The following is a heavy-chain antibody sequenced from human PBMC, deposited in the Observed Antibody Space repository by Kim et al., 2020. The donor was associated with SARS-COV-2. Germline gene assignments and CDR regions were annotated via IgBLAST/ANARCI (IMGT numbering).Heavy chain of an antibody. D-gene: IGHD6-13*01. Sequence: IVYGDSVRGRFTNSRDDAKNTLHLQMNSLKVEDTALYYCVKDDKAGSTDYWGQGTLVTVSS. V-gene: IGHV3-9*01. CDR3: VKDDKAGSTDY. J-gene: IGHJ4*02. CDR2: I.